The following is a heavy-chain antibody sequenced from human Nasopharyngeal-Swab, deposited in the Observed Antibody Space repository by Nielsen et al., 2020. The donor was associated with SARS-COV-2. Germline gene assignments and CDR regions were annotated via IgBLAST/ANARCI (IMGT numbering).Heavy chain of an antibody. V-gene: IGHV4-59*01. CDR1: GGSISSYY. D-gene: IGHD3-16*02. CDR3: ARGCYDYIWGSYRQGNWFDP. Sequence: SETLSLTCTVSGGSISSYYWSWIRQPPGKGLEWIGYIYYSGSTNYNPSLKSRVTISVDTSKNQFSLKLSSVTAADTAVYYCARGCYDYIWGSYRQGNWFDPWGQGTLVTVSS. CDR2: IYYSGST. J-gene: IGHJ5*02.